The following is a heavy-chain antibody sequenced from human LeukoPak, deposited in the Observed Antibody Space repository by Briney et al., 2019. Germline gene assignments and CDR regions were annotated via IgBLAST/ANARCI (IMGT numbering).Heavy chain of an antibody. CDR1: GFTFSNYG. CDR2: ITDSGGST. J-gene: IGHJ4*02. V-gene: IGHV3-23*01. D-gene: IGHD1-26*01. Sequence: GGSLRLSCAASGFTFSNYGMSWVRQAPGKGLEWVSVITDSGGSTYYADSVKGRFTISRDNSKNTLYLQMNSLKTEDTAVYYCTTDGVGVEGATYDNWGQGTLVSVSS. CDR3: TTDGVGVEGATYDN.